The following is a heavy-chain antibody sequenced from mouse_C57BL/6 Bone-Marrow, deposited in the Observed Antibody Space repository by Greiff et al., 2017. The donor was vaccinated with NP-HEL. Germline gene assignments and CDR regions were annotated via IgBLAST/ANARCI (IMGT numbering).Heavy chain of an antibody. CDR2: IDPSDSYT. D-gene: IGHD2-3*01. J-gene: IGHJ2*01. Sequence: QVQLQQPGAELVMPGASVKLSCKASGYTFTSYWMHWVKQRPGQGLEWIGEIDPSDSYTNYNQKFKGKSTLTVDKSSSTAYMQLSSLTSEDSAGYYCARERVRDGYYFDYGGRGTTLTVSA. CDR1: GYTFTSYW. V-gene: IGHV1-69*01. CDR3: ARERVRDGYYFDY.